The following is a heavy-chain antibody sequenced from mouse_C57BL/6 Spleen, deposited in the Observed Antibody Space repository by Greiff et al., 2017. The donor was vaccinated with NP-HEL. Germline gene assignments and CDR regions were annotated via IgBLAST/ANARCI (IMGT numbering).Heavy chain of an antibody. CDR2: IDPENGDT. D-gene: IGHD5-1-1*01. Sequence: VQLKESGAELVRPGASVKLSCTASGFNIKDDYMHWVKQRPEQGLEWIGWIDPENGDTEYASKFQGKATITADTSSNTAYLQLSSLTSEDTAVYYCTTGYLGYWGQGTTLTVSS. V-gene: IGHV14-4*01. CDR1: GFNIKDDY. J-gene: IGHJ2*01. CDR3: TTGYLGY.